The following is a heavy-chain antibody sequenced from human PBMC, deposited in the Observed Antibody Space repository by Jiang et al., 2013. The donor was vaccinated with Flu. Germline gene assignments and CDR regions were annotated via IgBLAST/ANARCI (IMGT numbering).Heavy chain of an antibody. Sequence: VQLLESGGGVVQPGRSLRLSCAASGSTFSNYGMHWVRQTPGKGLEWVAIISYDGRNKYYPDSVKGRFTISRDNSENTLYLQMNSLRGEDTAVYYCTKDQTAYCGGDCPLASDYWGQGTLVTVSS. CDR2: ISYDGRNK. V-gene: IGHV3-30*18. CDR3: TKDQTAYCGGDCPLASDY. CDR1: GSTFSNYG. J-gene: IGHJ4*02. D-gene: IGHD2-21*02.